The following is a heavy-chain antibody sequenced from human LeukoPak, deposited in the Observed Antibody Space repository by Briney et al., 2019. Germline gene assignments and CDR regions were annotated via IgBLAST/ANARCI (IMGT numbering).Heavy chain of an antibody. D-gene: IGHD3-22*01. CDR2: IYYTGSI. J-gene: IGHJ4*02. Sequence: SETLSLTCTVSGASISSGDYYWNWIRQSPGKGLEWIGYIYYTGSIYYSPSLKSRVIISVDTSKNQFSLNLSSVTAADTAVYYCARGLLSRDYDSSGFGYWGQGTLVTVSS. V-gene: IGHV4-30-4*01. CDR1: GASISSGDYY. CDR3: ARGLLSRDYDSSGFGY.